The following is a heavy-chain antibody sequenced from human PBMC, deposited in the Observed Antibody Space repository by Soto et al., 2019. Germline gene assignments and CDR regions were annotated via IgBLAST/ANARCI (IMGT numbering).Heavy chain of an antibody. CDR3: ARENSGSATWFDP. CDR1: GGSVSSGDYY. J-gene: IGHJ5*02. D-gene: IGHD3-22*01. Sequence: QVQLQESGPGLVKPSQTLSLTCTVSGGSVSSGDYYWSWIRQHPGKGLEWIGYIYYSGSNYYNPCRKSRVIISVDTSKNQFARRLSSVTAADKAVYYCARENSGSATWFDPWGQGTLVTVSS. V-gene: IGHV4-31*03. CDR2: IYYSGSN.